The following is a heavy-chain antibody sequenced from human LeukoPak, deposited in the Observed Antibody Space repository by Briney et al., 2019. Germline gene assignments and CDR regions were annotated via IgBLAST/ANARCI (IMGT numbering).Heavy chain of an antibody. CDR1: GFTFSSYA. CDR2: ISGSGGST. CDR3: ARQGYDYVWGSNRNYYFDY. V-gene: IGHV3-23*01. J-gene: IGHJ4*02. D-gene: IGHD3-16*02. Sequence: GGSLRLSCAASGFTFSSYAMSWVRQAPGKGLEWVSAISGSGGSTYYADSVKGRFTISRDNSKNTLYLQMNSLRAEDTAVYYCARQGYDYVWGSNRNYYFDYWGQGTLVTVSS.